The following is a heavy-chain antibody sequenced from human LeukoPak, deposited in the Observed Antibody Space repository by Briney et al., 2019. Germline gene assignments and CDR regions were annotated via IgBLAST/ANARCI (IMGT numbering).Heavy chain of an antibody. CDR3: ARGFSTYYYDSSGYQDY. CDR1: GFTFSSYS. Sequence: GGSLRLSCAASGFTFSSYSMNWARQAPGKGLEWVSSISSSSSYIYYADSVKGRFTISRDNAKNSLYLQMNSLRAEDTAVYYCARGFSTYYYDSSGYQDYWGQGTLVTVSS. J-gene: IGHJ4*02. D-gene: IGHD3-22*01. CDR2: ISSSSSYI. V-gene: IGHV3-21*01.